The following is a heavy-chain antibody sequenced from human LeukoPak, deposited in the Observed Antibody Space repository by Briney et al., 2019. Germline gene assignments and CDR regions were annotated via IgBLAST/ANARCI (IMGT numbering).Heavy chain of an antibody. V-gene: IGHV3-7*01. CDR1: GFSFSSYW. CDR2: IRGDESRK. J-gene: IGHJ3*02. D-gene: IGHD3-22*01. Sequence: GGSLRLSCAASGFSFSSYWMTWLRQAPGKGLEWVANIRGDESRKYYLDSVTGRFTISRDNAKNSLYLQMNSLRAEDTAVYYCARDADYHVSSDYYDAFDIWGQGTMVTVSS. CDR3: ARDADYHVSSDYYDAFDI.